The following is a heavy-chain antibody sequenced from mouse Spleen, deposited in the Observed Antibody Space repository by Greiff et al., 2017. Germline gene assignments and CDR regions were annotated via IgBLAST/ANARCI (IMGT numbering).Heavy chain of an antibody. D-gene: IGHD1-1*01. CDR2: INPGSGGT. Sequence: QVQLKQSGAELVRPGTSVKVSCKASGYAFTNYLIEWVKQRPGQGLEWIGVINPGSGGTNYNEKFKGKATLTADKSSSTAYMQLSSLTSEDSAVYFCAREGITTGFAYWGQGTLVTVSA. V-gene: IGHV1-54*01. CDR3: AREGITTGFAY. J-gene: IGHJ3*01. CDR1: GYAFTNYL.